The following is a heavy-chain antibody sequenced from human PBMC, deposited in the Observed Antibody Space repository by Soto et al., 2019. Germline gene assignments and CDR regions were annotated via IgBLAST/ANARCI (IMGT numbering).Heavy chain of an antibody. CDR1: GGTFSNYA. Sequence: EQSGAEVKRPGSSVKVSCEASGGTFSNYAISWVRQAPGQGLEWMGGILPLSGTGNYPQKFQGRVTITADESSSTIYLELRSLRSEDAAVYYCVIDTWGVTVADTDDYYYGMDVWGQGTTVIVSS. D-gene: IGHD4-17*01. J-gene: IGHJ6*02. CDR2: ILPLSGTG. CDR3: VIDTWGVTVADTDDYYYGMDV. V-gene: IGHV1-69*01.